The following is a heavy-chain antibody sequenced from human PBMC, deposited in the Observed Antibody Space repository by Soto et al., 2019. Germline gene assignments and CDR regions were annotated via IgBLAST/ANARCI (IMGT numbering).Heavy chain of an antibody. V-gene: IGHV4-31*03. Sequence: PSETLSLTCTVSGGSISSGGYHWSWIRQHPGKGLEWIGYIYYSGSTYYNPSLKSRVTISVDTSKNQFSLKLTSVTAADTAVYYCARQVVDGAVAGSGTFDYWGQGTLVTVSS. CDR2: IYYSGST. CDR1: GGSISSGGYH. D-gene: IGHD6-19*01. J-gene: IGHJ4*02. CDR3: ARQVVDGAVAGSGTFDY.